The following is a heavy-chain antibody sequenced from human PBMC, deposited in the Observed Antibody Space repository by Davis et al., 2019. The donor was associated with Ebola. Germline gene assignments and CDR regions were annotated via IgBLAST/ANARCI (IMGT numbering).Heavy chain of an antibody. CDR2: INHSGRT. V-gene: IGHV4-34*01. J-gene: IGHJ5*02. CDR1: GGSFSGYY. CDR3: AREGRSGYSNWFDP. D-gene: IGHD3-22*01. Sequence: MPSETLSLTCAVYGGSFSGYYWSWIRQPPGKGLEWIGEINHSGRTNYNSSLKSRVTISVDTSKNQFSLKMSSVTAADTAVYYCAREGRSGYSNWFDPWGQGTLVTVSS.